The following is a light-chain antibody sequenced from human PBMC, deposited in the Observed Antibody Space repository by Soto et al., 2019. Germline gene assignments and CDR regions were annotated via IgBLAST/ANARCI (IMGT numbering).Light chain of an antibody. CDR3: HQNYDLPWT. J-gene: IGKJ2*02. CDR2: GAS. V-gene: IGKV3D-7*01. CDR1: QTISGNY. Sequence: EIAVTQSPASLSLSPGESVTLSCRTSQTISGNYLSWYKRRPGHAPRLLIFGASIRATSIPARFSGSGSWRYFTLAITSLEPEDFAVYYCHQNYDLPWTFGQGTKLEMK.